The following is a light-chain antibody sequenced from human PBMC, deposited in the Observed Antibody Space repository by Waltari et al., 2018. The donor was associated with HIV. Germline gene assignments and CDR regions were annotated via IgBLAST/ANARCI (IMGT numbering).Light chain of an antibody. CDR1: DVGNYNL. J-gene: IGLJ2*01. V-gene: IGLV2-23*02. CDR2: VVT. Sequence: QSALTQPASVSGSPGQSITISCTGSDVGNYNLVSWYQQDPGKAPRLMIFVVTKRPSGASDRFSGSKSGNTASLTISGLQAEDEADYYCASYGGTSNFVFGGGTRVTVL. CDR3: ASYGGTSNFV.